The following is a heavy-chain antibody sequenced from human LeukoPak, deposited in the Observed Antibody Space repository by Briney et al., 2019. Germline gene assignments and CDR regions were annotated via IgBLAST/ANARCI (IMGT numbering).Heavy chain of an antibody. J-gene: IGHJ4*02. CDR3: ARDSSSFPNYFDF. CDR2: LYSSGIT. Sequence: PGGSLRLSCAASGFTVSSTYMSWVRQAPGQGLEWVSLLYSSGITFYAESVQGRFTISRDNSKNTLYLQMNSLRAEDTAIYYCARDSSSFPNYFDFWGQGTLGTVSS. CDR1: GFTVSSTY. V-gene: IGHV3-53*01. D-gene: IGHD3-3*02.